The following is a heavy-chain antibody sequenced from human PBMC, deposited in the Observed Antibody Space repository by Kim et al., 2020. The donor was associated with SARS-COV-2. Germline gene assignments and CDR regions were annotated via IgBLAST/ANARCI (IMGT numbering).Heavy chain of an antibody. J-gene: IGHJ6*02. V-gene: IGHV1-3*04. CDR2: INTGTGNT. Sequence: ASVKVSCKASGYTFTSYAMHWVRQAPGQRLEWMGWINTGTGNTTYAQEFQGRVTITRDTSASTAYMELSSLRSEDTAVYYCASMSGSYYNAMDVWGQGTTGTVSS. CDR1: GYTFTSYA. D-gene: IGHD1-26*01. CDR3: ASMSGSYYNAMDV.